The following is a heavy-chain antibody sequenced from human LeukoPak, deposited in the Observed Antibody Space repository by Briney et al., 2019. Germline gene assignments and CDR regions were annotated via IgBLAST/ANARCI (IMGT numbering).Heavy chain of an antibody. CDR3: ARGDDYGDYWGLY. J-gene: IGHJ4*02. CDR1: GYTFTKYG. V-gene: IGHV1-18*01. D-gene: IGHD4-17*01. CDR2: ISTYNGNT. Sequence: ASVTVSCKASGYTFTKYGITWGRQAPGQGLEWMGWISTYNGNTNYAQKLQGRVTMTTDTSTSTAYMELRSLISDDAAVYYCARGDDYGDYWGLYWGQGTLVTVSS.